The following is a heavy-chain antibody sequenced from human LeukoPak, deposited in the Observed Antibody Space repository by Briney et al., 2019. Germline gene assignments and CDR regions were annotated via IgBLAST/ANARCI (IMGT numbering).Heavy chain of an antibody. J-gene: IGHJ4*02. CDR3: ARDIRHSSGYLDY. CDR2: IYYSGST. CDR1: GGSISSSSYY. Sequence: SETLSLTCTVSGGSISSSSYYWGWIRQPPGKGLEWIGSIYYSGSTYYNPSLKSRVTISVDTSKNQFSLKLSSVTAADTAVYYCARDIRHSSGYLDYWGREPWSPSPQ. D-gene: IGHD3-22*01. V-gene: IGHV4-39*07.